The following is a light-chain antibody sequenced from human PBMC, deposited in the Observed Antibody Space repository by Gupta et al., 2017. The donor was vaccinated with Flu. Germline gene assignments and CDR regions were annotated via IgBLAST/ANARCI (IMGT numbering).Light chain of an antibody. Sequence: SSVLTQPPSVSVAPGQTAKISCGGNNIGSKSVHWYQQKAGQAPVLVVYDNDDRPSGIPERFSGSNSGNTATLTISRVEAGDEADYSCQLWDSSSGHVFGAGTKVTVL. CDR3: QLWDSSSGHV. CDR1: NIGSKS. J-gene: IGLJ1*01. V-gene: IGLV3-21*02. CDR2: DND.